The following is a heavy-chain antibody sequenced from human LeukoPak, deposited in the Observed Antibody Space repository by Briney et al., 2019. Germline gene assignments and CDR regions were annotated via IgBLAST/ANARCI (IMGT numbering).Heavy chain of an antibody. CDR1: GFTFSSYA. CDR2: IYSGGST. CDR3: ARDRTTSGYLDY. Sequence: GRSLRLSCAASGFTFSSYAMHWVRQAPGKGLEWVSVIYSGGSTYYADSVKGRFTISRDNSKNTLYLQMNSLRAEDTAVYYCARDRTTSGYLDYWGQGTLVTVSS. J-gene: IGHJ4*02. V-gene: IGHV3-53*01. D-gene: IGHD3-22*01.